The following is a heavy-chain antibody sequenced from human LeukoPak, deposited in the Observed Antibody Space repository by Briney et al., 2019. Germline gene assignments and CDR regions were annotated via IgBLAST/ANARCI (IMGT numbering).Heavy chain of an antibody. CDR1: GGSISSSY. V-gene: IGHV4-4*09. CDR3: TRGSTGQFDP. Sequence: PSETLPLTCTVSGGSISSSYWSWMRQPPGKGLEWIAYIHNNGESNYNPSLKSRVTISIDTSKNHLSLNLNSVTAADTAVYYCTRGSTGQFDPWGQGTLVTVSS. CDR2: IHNNGES. D-gene: IGHD2-2*01. J-gene: IGHJ5*02.